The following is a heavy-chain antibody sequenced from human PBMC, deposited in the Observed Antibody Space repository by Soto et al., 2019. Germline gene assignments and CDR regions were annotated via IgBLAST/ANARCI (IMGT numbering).Heavy chain of an antibody. CDR3: ARGSPALPGYCSSTSCSLFDP. D-gene: IGHD2-2*01. CDR2: IYYSGST. V-gene: IGHV4-31*03. J-gene: IGHJ5*02. Sequence: PSETLSLTCTVSGGSISSGGYYWSWIRQHPGKCLEWIGYIYYSGSTYYNPSLKSRVTISVDTSKNQFSLKLSSVTAADTAVYYCARGSPALPGYCSSTSCSLFDPWGQGTLVTVYS. CDR1: GGSISSGGYY.